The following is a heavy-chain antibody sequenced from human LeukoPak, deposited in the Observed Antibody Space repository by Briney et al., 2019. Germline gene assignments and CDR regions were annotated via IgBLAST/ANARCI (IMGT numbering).Heavy chain of an antibody. D-gene: IGHD3-22*01. CDR2: ISWNSGSI. CDR3: AKASSSGYYLQYFQH. Sequence: GGSLRLSCAASGFTFDDYAMHWVRQAPGKGLEWVSGISWNSGSIGYADSVKGRFTISRDNAKNSLYLQMNSLRAEDTALYYCAKASSSGYYLQYFQHWDQGTLVTVSS. CDR1: GFTFDDYA. J-gene: IGHJ1*01. V-gene: IGHV3-9*01.